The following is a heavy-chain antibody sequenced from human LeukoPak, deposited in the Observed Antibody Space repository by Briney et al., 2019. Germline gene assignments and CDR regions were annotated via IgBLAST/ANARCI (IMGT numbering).Heavy chain of an antibody. Sequence: PGGSLRLSCAASGFTFSSYSMNWVRQAPGKGLEWVSYISSTSRTIYYADSVKGRFTISRDNAKNSLYLQMNSLRAEDTAVYYCARVYRRYFDYWGQGTLVTVSS. V-gene: IGHV3-48*01. CDR3: ARVYRRYFDY. CDR2: ISSTSRTI. J-gene: IGHJ4*02. CDR1: GFTFSSYS. D-gene: IGHD1-14*01.